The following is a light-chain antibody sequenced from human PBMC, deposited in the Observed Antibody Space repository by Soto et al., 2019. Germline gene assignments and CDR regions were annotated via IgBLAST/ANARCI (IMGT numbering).Light chain of an antibody. V-gene: IGKV1-27*01. Sequence: DIQMTQSPTSLSASVGDRVTITCRVSQDIRNFVAWYQQKPGKAPKLLIYAASTLQSGVPSRFSGSGSGTDFTLPINSLQPEDVATYSCQKYSSVPVFGPGTKVEIK. CDR1: QDIRNF. CDR2: AAS. J-gene: IGKJ3*01. CDR3: QKYSSVPV.